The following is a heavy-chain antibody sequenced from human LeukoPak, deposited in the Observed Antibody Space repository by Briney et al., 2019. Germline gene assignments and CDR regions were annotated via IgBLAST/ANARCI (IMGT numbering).Heavy chain of an antibody. Sequence: PSETLSLTCTVSGGSISSYYWSWIRQPPGKGLEWIGYIYYSGSTNYNPSLKSRVTISVDTSKNQFSLKLSSVTAADTAVYYCARVAGATINWFDPWGQGTLVTVSS. CDR3: ARVAGATINWFDP. CDR2: IYYSGST. D-gene: IGHD1-26*01. J-gene: IGHJ5*02. V-gene: IGHV4-59*01. CDR1: GGSISSYY.